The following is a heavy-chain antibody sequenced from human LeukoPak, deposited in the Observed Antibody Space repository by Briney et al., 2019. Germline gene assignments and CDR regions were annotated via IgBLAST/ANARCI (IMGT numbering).Heavy chain of an antibody. J-gene: IGHJ4*02. CDR3: ARWRWRQSEYED. CDR2: IKHDGSGK. Sequence: GGSLRLSCEASGFSFSDHWMGWVRQAPGKGLECVANIKHDGSGKEYVDSVKGRFTISRDNAKNSVYLEMSSLRAEDTAVYYCARWRWRQSEYEDWGQGTLVTVSS. V-gene: IGHV3-7*01. D-gene: IGHD5-24*01. CDR1: GFSFSDHW.